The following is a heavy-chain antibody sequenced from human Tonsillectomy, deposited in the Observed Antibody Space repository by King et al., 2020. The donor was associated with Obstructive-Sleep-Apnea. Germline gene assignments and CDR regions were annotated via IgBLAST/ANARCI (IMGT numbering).Heavy chain of an antibody. CDR3: AKGQSDYYDNSGYYGVDY. CDR1: GFTFSSYG. V-gene: IGHV3-30*18. Sequence: VQLVESGGGVVQPGRSLRLSCAASGFTFSSYGMHWVRQAPGKGLEWVAVISYDGNNKYYADSVKGRFTISRDNSKNTLFLQMHSLRAEETAVYFCAKGQSDYYDNSGYYGVDYWGQGTLVTVSS. CDR2: ISYDGNNK. D-gene: IGHD3-22*01. J-gene: IGHJ4*02.